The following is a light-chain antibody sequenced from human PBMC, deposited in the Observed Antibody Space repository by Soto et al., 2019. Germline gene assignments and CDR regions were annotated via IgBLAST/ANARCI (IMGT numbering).Light chain of an antibody. Sequence: QSELNRPAYVSGAPGQSITISCTGTSSDVGGYNYVSWYQQHPGKAPKLMIYDVSNRPSGVSNRFSGSKSGNTASLTISGLQAEDGADYYCSSYTSSSLHVFGTGTKVTVL. CDR2: DVS. J-gene: IGLJ1*01. CDR1: SSDVGGYNY. V-gene: IGLV2-14*03. CDR3: SSYTSSSLHV.